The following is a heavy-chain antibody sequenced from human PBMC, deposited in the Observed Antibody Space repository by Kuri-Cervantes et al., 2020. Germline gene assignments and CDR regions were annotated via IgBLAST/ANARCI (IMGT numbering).Heavy chain of an antibody. V-gene: IGHV4-39*07. CDR3: ARMYGDYLFDY. Sequence: SETLSLTCTVSGGSISSSSYYWGWIRQPPGKGLEWIGSIYYSGSTYYNPSLKSRVTMSVDTSKNQFSLKLSSVTAADTAVYYCARMYGDYLFDYWGQGTLVTVSS. CDR1: GGSISSSSYY. D-gene: IGHD4-17*01. CDR2: IYYSGST. J-gene: IGHJ4*02.